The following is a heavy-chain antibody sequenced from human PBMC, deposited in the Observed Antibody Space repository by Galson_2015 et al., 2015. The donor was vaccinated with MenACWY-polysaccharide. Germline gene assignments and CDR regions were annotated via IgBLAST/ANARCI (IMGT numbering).Heavy chain of an antibody. J-gene: IGHJ6*02. D-gene: IGHD5-18*01. Sequence: SLRLSCAASGFTFSSYDMNWVRQAPGKGLEWVSYISSSGSTIYYADSVKGRFTISRDNAKNSLYLQMNSLRAEDTAVYYCARDGGLDTAMVGGYYYYGMDVWGQGTTVTVSS. CDR1: GFTFSSYD. CDR2: ISSSGSTI. CDR3: ARDGGLDTAMVGGYYYYGMDV. V-gene: IGHV3-48*03.